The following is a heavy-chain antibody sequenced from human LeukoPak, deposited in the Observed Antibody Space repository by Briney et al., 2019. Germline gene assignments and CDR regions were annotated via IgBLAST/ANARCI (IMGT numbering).Heavy chain of an antibody. CDR3: AKNGDRGAYCSGGSCYPYYYYYIDV. J-gene: IGHJ6*03. CDR2: ISRSGSTK. Sequence: GSLRLSCAASGFTFSDYNMRWIRQAPGKGLEWVSSISRSGSTKYYADSVKGRFTISRDNSKNTLYLQMNSLRAEDTAIYYCAKNGDRGAYCSGGSCYPYYYYYIDVWGKGTTVTISS. D-gene: IGHD2-15*01. CDR1: GFTFSDYN. V-gene: IGHV3-11*01.